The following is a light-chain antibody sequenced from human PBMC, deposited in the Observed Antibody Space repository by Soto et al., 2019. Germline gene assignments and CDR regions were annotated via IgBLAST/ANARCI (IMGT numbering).Light chain of an antibody. CDR1: SSNIGAGYD. CDR3: ISYTSSSTWV. Sequence: QSVLTQPPSVSGAPGQRVTISCTGSSSNIGAGYDVHWYQQLPGTAPKLLIYGNINRPSGLPDRFSGSKSGTSASLAITGLQAEDEADYYCISYTSSSTWVFGGGTKLTVL. J-gene: IGLJ3*02. CDR2: GNI. V-gene: IGLV1-40*01.